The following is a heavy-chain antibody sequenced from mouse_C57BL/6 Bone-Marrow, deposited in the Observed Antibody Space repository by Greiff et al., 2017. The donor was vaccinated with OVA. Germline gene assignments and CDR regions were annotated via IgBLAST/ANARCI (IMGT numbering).Heavy chain of an antibody. J-gene: IGHJ1*03. D-gene: IGHD4-1*01. CDR2: IYPGDGDT. V-gene: IGHV1-82*01. Sequence: QVQLQQSGPELVKPGASVKISCKASGYAFSSSWMNWVKQRPGKGLEWIGRIYPGDGDTNYNGKFKGKATLTADKSSSTAYMQLSSLTSEDSAVYFCATNWDWYCDVWGTGTTVTVSS. CDR1: GYAFSSSW. CDR3: ATNWDWYCDV.